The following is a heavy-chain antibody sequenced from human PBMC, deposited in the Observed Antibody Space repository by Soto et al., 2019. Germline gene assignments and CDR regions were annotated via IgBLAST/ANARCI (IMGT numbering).Heavy chain of an antibody. D-gene: IGHD3-22*01. CDR2: VSSEGGTQ. V-gene: IGHV3-30-3*01. Sequence: QVQLVESGGCVVQPGRSLRLSCTVSGFSFSTYAMQWVRQAPGKGLEWVAVVSSEGGTQFYADSVKGRFTISRDNSKNSVYLQMSSLTTEDAAIYYCARENYYGGHVIGSLDLWGRGTLVSVSS. J-gene: IGHJ2*01. CDR3: ARENYYGGHVIGSLDL. CDR1: GFSFSTYA.